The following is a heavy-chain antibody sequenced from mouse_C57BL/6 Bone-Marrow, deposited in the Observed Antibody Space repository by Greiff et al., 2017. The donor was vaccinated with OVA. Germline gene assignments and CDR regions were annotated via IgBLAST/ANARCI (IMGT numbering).Heavy chain of an antibody. CDR1: GYTFTSYW. V-gene: IGHV1-7*01. CDR3: ARHYYGSRAWFAY. J-gene: IGHJ3*01. Sequence: QVQLKESGAELAKPGASVKLSCKASGYTFTSYWMHWVKQRPGQGLEWIGYINPSSGYTKYNQKFKDKATLTADKSSSTAYMQLSSLTYEDSAVYYGARHYYGSRAWFAYWGQGTLVTVSA. D-gene: IGHD1-1*01. CDR2: INPSSGYT.